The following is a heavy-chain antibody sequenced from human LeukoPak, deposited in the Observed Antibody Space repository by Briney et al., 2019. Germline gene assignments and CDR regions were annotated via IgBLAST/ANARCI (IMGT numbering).Heavy chain of an antibody. J-gene: IGHJ4*02. CDR1: GGTFSSYA. V-gene: IGHV1-69*04. D-gene: IGHD4-17*01. CDR3: AKDRSPDYGDYVVYFDY. CDR2: IIPFFGIP. Sequence: SVKVSCKASGGTFSSYAISWVRQAPGQGLEWMGRIIPFFGIPNYAQKFQGRLTITADKSTTTAYMELSSLRSEDTAVYYCAKDRSPDYGDYVVYFDYWGQGTLVTVSS.